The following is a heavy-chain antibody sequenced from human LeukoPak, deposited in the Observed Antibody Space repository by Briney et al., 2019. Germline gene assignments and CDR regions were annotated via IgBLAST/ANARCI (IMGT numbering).Heavy chain of an antibody. J-gene: IGHJ4*02. CDR2: INSDGSTT. V-gene: IGHV3-74*03. D-gene: IGHD4-11*01. CDR3: AKDRQRTTEASFDY. Sequence: GGSLRLSCAASGFTFSAYWMHWVRHSPGKGLVWVSRINSDGSTTTYADSVKGRFTISRDIPKNTLYLQMNSLRAEDTAVYYCAKDRQRTTEASFDYWGQGTLVTVSS. CDR1: GFTFSAYW.